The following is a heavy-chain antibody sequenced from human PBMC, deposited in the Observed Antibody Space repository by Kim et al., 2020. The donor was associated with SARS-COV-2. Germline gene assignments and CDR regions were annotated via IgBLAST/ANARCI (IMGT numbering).Heavy chain of an antibody. J-gene: IGHJ4*02. Sequence: VEGRFTISRDKSKNTLYLQMNNLRAEDTAVYYCAKERRKYCSGGSCHLEYWGQGTLVTVSS. D-gene: IGHD2-15*01. CDR3: AKERRKYCSGGSCHLEY. V-gene: IGHV3-33*03.